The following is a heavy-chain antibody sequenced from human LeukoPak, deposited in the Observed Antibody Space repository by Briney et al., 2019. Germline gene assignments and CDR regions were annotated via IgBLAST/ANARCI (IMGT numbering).Heavy chain of an antibody. D-gene: IGHD2-21*02. V-gene: IGHV1-18*01. CDR3: ARRRGGDFMGGAFDI. CDR2: ISAYNGNT. CDR1: GYTFTSYG. J-gene: IGHJ3*02. Sequence: ASVKVSCKASGYTFTSYGISWVRQAPGQGLEWMGWISAYNGNTNYAQKLQGRVTMTTDTSTSTAYMELRSLRSDDTAVYYCARRRGGDFMGGAFDIRGQGTMVTVSS.